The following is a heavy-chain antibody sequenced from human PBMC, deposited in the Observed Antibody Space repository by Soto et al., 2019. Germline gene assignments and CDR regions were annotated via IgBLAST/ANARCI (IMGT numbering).Heavy chain of an antibody. CDR2: IIPIFGTA. Sequence: ASVKVSCKASGGTFSSYAISWVRQAPGQGLEWMGGIIPIFGTANYAQKFQGRVTITADESTSTAYMELSSLRSEDTAVYYCARDLGVYSGYDRWPHVFDYWGQGTLVTVSS. J-gene: IGHJ4*02. CDR3: ARDLGVYSGYDRWPHVFDY. CDR1: GGTFSSYA. D-gene: IGHD5-12*01. V-gene: IGHV1-69*13.